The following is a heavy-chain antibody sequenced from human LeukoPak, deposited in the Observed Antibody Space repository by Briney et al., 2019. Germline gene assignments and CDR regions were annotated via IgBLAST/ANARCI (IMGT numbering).Heavy chain of an antibody. Sequence: GGSLRLSCAASGFTFSSYAMSWVRQAPGKGLERVSAISGSGGSTYYADSVKGRFTISRDNSKNTLYLQMNSLRAEDTAVYYCAKRDGSGSYFLSSLDYWGQGTLVTVPS. J-gene: IGHJ4*02. V-gene: IGHV3-23*01. D-gene: IGHD3-10*01. CDR3: AKRDGSGSYFLSSLDY. CDR1: GFTFSSYA. CDR2: ISGSGGST.